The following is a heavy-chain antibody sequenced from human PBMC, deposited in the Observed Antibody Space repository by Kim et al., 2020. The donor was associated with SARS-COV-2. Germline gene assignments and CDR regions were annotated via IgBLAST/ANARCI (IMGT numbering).Heavy chain of an antibody. CDR3: AKGTGKDSLYGMDV. D-gene: IGHD2-15*01. Sequence: GGSLRLSCAASGFTISSYAMSWVRQAPGKGLEWVSGISGSGDRTSYADSVKGRFTISRDNSKNTLYVQMNSLRAEDTAVYYCAKGTGKDSLYGMDVWGQGTTVTVSS. J-gene: IGHJ6*02. CDR1: GFTISSYA. V-gene: IGHV3-23*01. CDR2: ISGSGDRT.